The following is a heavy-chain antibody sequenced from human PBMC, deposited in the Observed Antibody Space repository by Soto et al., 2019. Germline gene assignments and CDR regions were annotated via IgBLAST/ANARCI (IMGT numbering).Heavy chain of an antibody. J-gene: IGHJ4*02. Sequence: EVQLVESGGGLVQPGRSLRLSCAASGFTFSTYTMNWVRQAPGKGLEWVSYIDSRSSTIYYTDSVKGRFIISRDNAKNLLYLQMNSLRDEDTAVYYCARDPHYCSGKNCYGGVFDFWGQGTLVTVSS. CDR2: IDSRSSTI. V-gene: IGHV3-48*02. CDR3: ARDPHYCSGKNCYGGVFDF. CDR1: GFTFSTYT. D-gene: IGHD2-15*01.